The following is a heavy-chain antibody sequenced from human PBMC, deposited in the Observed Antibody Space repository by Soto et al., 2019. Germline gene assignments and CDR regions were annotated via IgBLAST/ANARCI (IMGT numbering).Heavy chain of an antibody. CDR2: ARTKAHGYST. D-gene: IGHD3-16*01. V-gene: IGHV3-72*01. CDR3: VGESFYRLDY. CDR1: GFTFSDHH. J-gene: IGHJ4*02. Sequence: EVQLVESGGGLVQRGGSQRLSCGAFGFTFSDHHMNWVCQSPGKGLEWVGRARTKAHGYSTEYAASVQGRFTISRDDSKNSLFLQMNGLKAEDTAVYYCVGESFYRLDYWGQGTLVTVSS.